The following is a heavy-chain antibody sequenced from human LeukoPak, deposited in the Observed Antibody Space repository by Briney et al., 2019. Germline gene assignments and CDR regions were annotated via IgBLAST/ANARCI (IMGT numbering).Heavy chain of an antibody. J-gene: IGHJ4*02. Sequence: SETLSLTCSVSGGSISSHYWSWIRQPPGKGLEWIGYIYYSGSTYYNPSLKSRVTISVDTSKNQFSLKLSSVTAADTAVYYCARVAEGYFDYWGQGTLVTVSS. CDR3: ARVAEGYFDY. CDR1: GGSISSHY. CDR2: IYYSGST. V-gene: IGHV4-59*11.